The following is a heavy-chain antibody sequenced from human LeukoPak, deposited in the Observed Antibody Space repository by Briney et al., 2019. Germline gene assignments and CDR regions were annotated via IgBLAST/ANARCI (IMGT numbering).Heavy chain of an antibody. D-gene: IGHD2-2*01. CDR3: VRGCSSTSCYPFDC. V-gene: IGHV3-21*05. CDR1: GFTFSTYS. CDR2: ISYTNII. J-gene: IGHJ4*02. Sequence: GGSLRLSCAASGFTFSTYSMNWVRQAPGKGLEWVSYISYTNIIYYADSVKGRFTISRDNARNTLYMQMNSLRAEDTAVYYCVRGCSSTSCYPFDCWGQGTLVTVSS.